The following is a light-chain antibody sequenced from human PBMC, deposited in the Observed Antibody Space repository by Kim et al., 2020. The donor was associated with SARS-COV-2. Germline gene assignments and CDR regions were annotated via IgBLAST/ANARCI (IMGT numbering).Light chain of an antibody. Sequence: ASVGDRVTITCRVSQDISTYLAWYQQKPGKAPKLLIYPTSTVQSGVPSGFSGSGSGTEFTLTISNLQPEDFATYYCQQLISYPLTFGQGTRLEIK. J-gene: IGKJ5*01. CDR2: PTS. CDR1: QDISTY. CDR3: QQLISYPLT. V-gene: IGKV1-9*01.